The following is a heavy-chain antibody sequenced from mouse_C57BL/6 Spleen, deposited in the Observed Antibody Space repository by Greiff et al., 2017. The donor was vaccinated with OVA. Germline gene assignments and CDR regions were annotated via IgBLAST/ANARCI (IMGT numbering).Heavy chain of an antibody. CDR2: IDPSDSET. Sequence: QVQLQQPGAELVRPGSSVKLSCKASGYTFTSYWMHWVKQRPIQGLEWIGNIDPSDSETHYNQKFKDKATLTADKSSSTAYMQLSSLTSEDSAVYYCARDYGSSPWFAYWGQGTLVTVSA. J-gene: IGHJ3*01. CDR3: ARDYGSSPWFAY. V-gene: IGHV1-52*01. D-gene: IGHD1-1*01. CDR1: GYTFTSYW.